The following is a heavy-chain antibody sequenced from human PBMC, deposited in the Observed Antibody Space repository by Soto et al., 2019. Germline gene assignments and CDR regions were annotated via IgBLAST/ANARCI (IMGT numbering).Heavy chain of an antibody. J-gene: IGHJ5*02. CDR3: ARLPLADYGGIFDP. D-gene: IGHD4-17*01. V-gene: IGHV4-59*01. CDR1: GGSIISYY. CDR2: IYYSGST. Sequence: QVQLQESGPGLVKPSETLSLTCTVSGGSIISYYLSWIRQPPGKGLEWIGYIYYSGSTNYNPSLKSRVTISVDTSQNKCSRTLTSVTAADSAVYYGARLPLADYGGIFDPWGKGTLVTVSS.